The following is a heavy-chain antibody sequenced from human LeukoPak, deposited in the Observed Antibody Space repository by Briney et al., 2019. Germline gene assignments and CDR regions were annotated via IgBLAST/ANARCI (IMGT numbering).Heavy chain of an antibody. CDR1: GYKFTDYW. Sequence: GESLKISCVASGYKFTDYWIGWVRQMPGKGLEWMVMIYPGDSDTRYSPSFQGQVTISADNSINTAYLQRSSLKASDTAMYYCARQEYVLRYFDWLPSPLYYFDYWGQGTLVTVSS. CDR3: ARQEYVLRYFDWLPSPLYYFDY. V-gene: IGHV5-51*01. CDR2: IYPGDSDT. J-gene: IGHJ4*02. D-gene: IGHD3-9*01.